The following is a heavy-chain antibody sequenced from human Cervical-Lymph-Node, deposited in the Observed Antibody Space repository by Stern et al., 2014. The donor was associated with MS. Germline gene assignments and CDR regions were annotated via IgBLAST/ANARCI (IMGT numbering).Heavy chain of an antibody. V-gene: IGHV3-30*04. CDR3: AGASDGNSWFGSVWSPFHY. CDR2: ISSDGSNK. D-gene: IGHD6-13*01. Sequence: VQLLESGGGVVQPGRSLRLSCAASGFTFITYSMHWVRQAPGKGLEWVAVISSDGSNKWYADSVEGRFTISRDNSKNTVYLQMNSLTTEDTAVYYCAGASDGNSWFGSVWSPFHYWGQGTLVTVSS. J-gene: IGHJ4*02. CDR1: GFTFITYS.